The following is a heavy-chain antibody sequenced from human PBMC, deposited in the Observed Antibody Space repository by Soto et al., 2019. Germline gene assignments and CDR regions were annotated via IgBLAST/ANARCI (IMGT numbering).Heavy chain of an antibody. Sequence: QVQLVQSGGGVVQPGGSLRLSCAASGFTFSIYGMHWVRQAPGKGLEWVAVIWYDGSKIYYADSVKGRFTISRDNSKSTLYLQMNSLRAEDTAVYYCARPLEQHQLGFGMDVWGQGSPVTVSS. CDR1: GFTFSIYG. CDR3: ARPLEQHQLGFGMDV. CDR2: IWYDGSKI. D-gene: IGHD6-13*01. V-gene: IGHV3-33*01. J-gene: IGHJ6*01.